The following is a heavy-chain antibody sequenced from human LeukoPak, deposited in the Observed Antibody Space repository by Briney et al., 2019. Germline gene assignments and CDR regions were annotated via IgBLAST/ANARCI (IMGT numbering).Heavy chain of an antibody. CDR1: GFTVSSNY. J-gene: IGHJ6*02. CDR2: IYSGGST. D-gene: IGHD6-19*01. CDR3: ARAAGYSSGWYEDYYYGMDV. V-gene: IGHV3-66*01. Sequence: GGSLRLSCAASGFTVSSNYMSWVRQAPGKGLEWVSVIYSGGSTYYADSVKDRFTISRDNSKNTLYLQMNSLRAEDTAVYYCARAAGYSSGWYEDYYYGMDVWGQGTTVTVSS.